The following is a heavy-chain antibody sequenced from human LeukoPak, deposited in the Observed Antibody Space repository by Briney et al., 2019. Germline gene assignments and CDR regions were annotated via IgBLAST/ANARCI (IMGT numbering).Heavy chain of an antibody. V-gene: IGHV3-21*01. CDR3: ARTSSLTPTPSFDY. D-gene: IGHD2-15*01. Sequence: PGGSLRLSCAASGFTFSSYAMNWVRQAPGKGLEWVSSISSSSTYIYYADSLKGRFTISRDSAKNSLLLQMNSLRAEDTAVYYCARTSSLTPTPSFDYWGQGTLVTVSS. J-gene: IGHJ4*02. CDR1: GFTFSSYA. CDR2: ISSSSTYI.